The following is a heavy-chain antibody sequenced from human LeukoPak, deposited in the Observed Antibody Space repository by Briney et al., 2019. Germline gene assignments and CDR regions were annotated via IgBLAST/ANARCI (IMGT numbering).Heavy chain of an antibody. V-gene: IGHV3-74*01. CDR1: GFTFSTYW. D-gene: IGHD3-22*01. CDR2: ISSDGTIR. J-gene: IGHJ4*02. CDR3: ARVITYIDY. Sequence: GGSLRLSCAASGFTFSTYWMHWVRQAPGKGLVWVSRISSDGTIRTYADSVKGRFTISRDNAKNTLYLQMNSLRAEDTAVYYCARVITYIDYWGQGTLVTVSS.